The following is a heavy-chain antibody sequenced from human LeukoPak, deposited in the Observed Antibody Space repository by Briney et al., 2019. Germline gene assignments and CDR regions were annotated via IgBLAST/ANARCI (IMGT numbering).Heavy chain of an antibody. Sequence: ASVNVSCKASGYTFTSYYIHWVRQAPGQGLEWMGVLNPSGGSPIYPQKFQGRVTMTRDTSTSTVYMELSSLRSEDTAVYYCVRGDSGYYYGMDVWGQGTTVTVSS. V-gene: IGHV1-46*01. J-gene: IGHJ6*01. CDR1: GYTFTSYY. D-gene: IGHD1-26*01. CDR3: VRGDSGYYYGMDV. CDR2: LNPSGGSP.